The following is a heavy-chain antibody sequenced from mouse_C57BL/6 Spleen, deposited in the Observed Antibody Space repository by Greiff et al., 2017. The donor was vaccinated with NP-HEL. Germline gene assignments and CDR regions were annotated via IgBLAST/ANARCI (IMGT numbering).Heavy chain of an antibody. Sequence: EVQLQESGGGLVKPGGSLKLSCAASGFTFSDYGMHWVRQAPEKGLEWVAYISSGSSTIYYADTVKGRFTISRDNAKNTLFLQMTSLRSEDTAMYYCAREDYDYDGYYFDYWGQGTTLTVSS. V-gene: IGHV5-17*01. CDR3: AREDYDYDGYYFDY. CDR1: GFTFSDYG. CDR2: ISSGSSTI. D-gene: IGHD2-4*01. J-gene: IGHJ2*01.